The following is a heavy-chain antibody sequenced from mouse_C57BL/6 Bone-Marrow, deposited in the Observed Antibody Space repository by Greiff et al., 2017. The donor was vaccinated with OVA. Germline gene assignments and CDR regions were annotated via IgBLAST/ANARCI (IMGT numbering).Heavy chain of an antibody. Sequence: VQLQQSGPELVKPGDSVKISCKASGYSFTGYFMNWVMQSHGKSLEWIGRINPYNGDTFYNQKFKGKATLTVDKSSSTAHMELRSLTSEDSAVYYCANERGDYYGSRWFAYWGQGTLVTVSA. CDR3: ANERGDYYGSRWFAY. D-gene: IGHD1-1*01. J-gene: IGHJ3*01. CDR2: INPYNGDT. V-gene: IGHV1-20*01. CDR1: GYSFTGYF.